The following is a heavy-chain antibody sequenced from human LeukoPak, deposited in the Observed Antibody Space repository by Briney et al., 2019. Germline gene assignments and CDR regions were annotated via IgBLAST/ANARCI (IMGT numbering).Heavy chain of an antibody. CDR2: ISPTSGGT. D-gene: IGHD7-27*01. V-gene: IGHV1-2*02. J-gene: IGHJ4*02. CDR3: TRAPGEGTYSDY. CDR1: GYXFTGYY. Sequence: ASVKVSCKASGYXFTGYYIHWVRQAPGQGLKWMGWISPTSGGTNYAQEFQGRVTMTRETSISTAYMELSRLRSDDTAIYYCTRAPGEGTYSDYWGQGTLVTVSS.